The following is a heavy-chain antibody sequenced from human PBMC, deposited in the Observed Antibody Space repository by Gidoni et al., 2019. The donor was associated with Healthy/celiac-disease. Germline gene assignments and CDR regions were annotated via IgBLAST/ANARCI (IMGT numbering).Heavy chain of an antibody. Sequence: EVQLVESGGGLVRPGGSRRLACAASGFTFWNEWMGWVRQAPGNGLEWVGRIKSKTDGGTTDYAEHVKGRFTISRDDSKNTLYLQMNSLKTEDTAVYYCTTEQTVTTPNIDYWGQGTLVTVSS. J-gene: IGHJ4*02. CDR3: TTEQTVTTPNIDY. D-gene: IGHD4-17*01. V-gene: IGHV3-15*01. CDR2: IKSKTDGGTT. CDR1: GFTFWNEW.